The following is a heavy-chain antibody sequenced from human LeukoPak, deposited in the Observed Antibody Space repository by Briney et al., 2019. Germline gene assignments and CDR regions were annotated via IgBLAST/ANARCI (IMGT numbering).Heavy chain of an antibody. Sequence: GASVKVSCRASGYTFTSYDINWVRQATGQGLEWMGWMNPNSGNTGYAQKFQGRVTMTRNTSISTAYMELSSLRSEDTAVYYCARTGTGSFLEWLPSPWDYYYYYYMDVWGKGTTVTVSS. D-gene: IGHD3-3*02. J-gene: IGHJ6*03. CDR3: ARTGTGSFLEWLPSPWDYYYYYYMDV. CDR2: MNPNSGNT. CDR1: GYTFTSYD. V-gene: IGHV1-8*01.